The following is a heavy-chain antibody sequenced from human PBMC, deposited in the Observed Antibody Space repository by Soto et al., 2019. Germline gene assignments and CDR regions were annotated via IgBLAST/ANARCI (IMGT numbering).Heavy chain of an antibody. Sequence: EVQLVESGGGLVQPGGSLRLSCAVSGFTFSSDWMHWVRQAPGKGLVWVSRINSDGSSTSYADSVRGRFTIFRDNANNTLYLQMNSLRGEDTAVYYCASTVVTGYWGQGTLVTVSS. CDR2: INSDGSST. CDR1: GFTFSSDW. CDR3: ASTVVTGY. V-gene: IGHV3-74*01. D-gene: IGHD2-15*01. J-gene: IGHJ4*02.